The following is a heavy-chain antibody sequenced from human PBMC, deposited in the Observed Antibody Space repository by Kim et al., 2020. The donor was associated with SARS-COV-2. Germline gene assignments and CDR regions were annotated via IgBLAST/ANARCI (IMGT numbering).Heavy chain of an antibody. D-gene: IGHD6-19*01. CDR2: IRYDGSKK. CDR1: GFTFSSYG. J-gene: IGHJ4*02. V-gene: IGHV3-7*05. Sequence: GGSLRLSCAASGFTFSSYGMSWVRQAPGKGLEWVANIRYDGSKKYYADSVRGRFTISRDNSKNTLYLQMNSLRAEDTAVYFCAREAAGIGSGCYDWGQG. CDR3: AREAAGIGSGCYD.